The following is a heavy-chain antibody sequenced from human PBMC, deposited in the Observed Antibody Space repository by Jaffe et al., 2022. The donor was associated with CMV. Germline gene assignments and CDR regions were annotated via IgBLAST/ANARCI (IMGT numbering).Heavy chain of an antibody. CDR1: GGSISSSNY. J-gene: IGHJ4*02. CDR2: IYYSGST. V-gene: IGHV4-39*01. Sequence: QLQLQESGPGLVKPSETLSLTCTVSGGSISSSNYWGWIRQPPGKGLEWIGSIYYSGSTYYNPSLKSRVTISVDMSKNQFSLKLTSVTAADTAVYYCARHHDYAVFSPFDYWGQGTLVTVSS. CDR3: ARHHDYAVFSPFDY. D-gene: IGHD4-17*01.